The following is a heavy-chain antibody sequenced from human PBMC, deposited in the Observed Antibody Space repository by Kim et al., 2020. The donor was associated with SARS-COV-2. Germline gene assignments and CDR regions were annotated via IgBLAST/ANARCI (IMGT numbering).Heavy chain of an antibody. D-gene: IGHD3-16*02. Sequence: GGSLRPSCAASGFTFDDYAMHWVRQAPGKGLEWVSLISGDGGSTYYADSVKGRFTISRDNSKNSLYLQMNSLRTEDTALYYCAKDTFGGVIARGYFDYWGQGTLVTVSS. CDR1: GFTFDDYA. J-gene: IGHJ4*02. CDR2: ISGDGGST. V-gene: IGHV3-43*02. CDR3: AKDTFGGVIARGYFDY.